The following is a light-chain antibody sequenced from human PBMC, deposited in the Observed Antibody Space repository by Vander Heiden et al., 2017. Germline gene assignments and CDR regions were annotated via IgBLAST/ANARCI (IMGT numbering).Light chain of an antibody. Sequence: QSALTQPASVSGSPGQSITISCTGTSSAVGSYNLVPWYQRHAGKAPILIVYEGSKRPSGVSNRFSGSKSGNTASPTISEHQDEDEADYYCCSDAGSSTWVFGGGTKLTVL. J-gene: IGLJ3*02. CDR2: EGS. CDR1: SSAVGSYNL. V-gene: IGLV2-23*01. CDR3: CSDAGSSTWV.